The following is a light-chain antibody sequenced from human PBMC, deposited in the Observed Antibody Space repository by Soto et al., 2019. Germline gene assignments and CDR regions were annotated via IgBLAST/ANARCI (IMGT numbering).Light chain of an antibody. V-gene: IGKV1-5*01. Sequence: DIPMTQSPSTLSASVGDRVTITCRASQSISSWLDWYQQKPGKAPKLLIYDASSLESGVPSRFSGSGSGTEFTLTISSLQPDDFATYYCQQYNSYSLTFGPGTKVDIK. CDR2: DAS. J-gene: IGKJ3*01. CDR3: QQYNSYSLT. CDR1: QSISSW.